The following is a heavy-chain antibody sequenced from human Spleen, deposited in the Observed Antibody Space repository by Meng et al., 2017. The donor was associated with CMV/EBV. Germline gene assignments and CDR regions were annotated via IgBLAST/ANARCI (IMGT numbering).Heavy chain of an antibody. J-gene: IGHJ6*02. Sequence: GGSLRLSCAASGFTFSAYYMGWIRQAPGTGLEWVSSISSSGSTIYYADSEKGRFTISRDNAKNSLYLQMNSLRAEDTAVYYCAKTLYSSSWYRYYYYYGMDVWGQGTTVTVSS. V-gene: IGHV3-11*04. CDR3: AKTLYSSSWYRYYYYYGMDV. CDR1: GFTFSAYY. D-gene: IGHD6-13*01. CDR2: ISSSGSTI.